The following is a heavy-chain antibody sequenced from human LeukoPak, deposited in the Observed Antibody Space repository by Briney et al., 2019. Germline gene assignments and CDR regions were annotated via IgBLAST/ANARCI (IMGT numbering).Heavy chain of an antibody. J-gene: IGHJ5*02. CDR3: ARLWTYYYGSGSLNWFDP. Sequence: GASVKVSCKASGYTFTVYHMHWVRQAPGQGLEWMGWINPNSGDTNYAQKFQGRVTITADKSTSTAYMELSSLRSEDTAVYYCARLWTYYYGSGSLNWFDPWGQGTLVTVSS. CDR1: GYTFTVYH. V-gene: IGHV1-2*02. D-gene: IGHD3-10*01. CDR2: INPNSGDT.